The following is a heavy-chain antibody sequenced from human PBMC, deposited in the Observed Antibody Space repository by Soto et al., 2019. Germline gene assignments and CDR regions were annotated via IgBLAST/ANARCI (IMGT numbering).Heavy chain of an antibody. D-gene: IGHD2-15*01. CDR3: ARGPGYCSGGTCTRVYGMDV. CDR2: IYYSGST. Sequence: SETLSLTCTVSGGSISSYYWSWIRQPPGKGLEWIGYIYYSGSTNYNPSLKSRVTISVDTSKNQFSLKLSSVTAADTAVYYCARGPGYCSGGTCTRVYGMDVWGQGTTVTSP. J-gene: IGHJ6*02. CDR1: GGSISSYY. V-gene: IGHV4-59*01.